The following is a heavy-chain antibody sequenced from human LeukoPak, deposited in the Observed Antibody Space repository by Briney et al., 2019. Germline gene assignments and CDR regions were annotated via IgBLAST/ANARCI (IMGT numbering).Heavy chain of an antibody. CDR3: AREGPLTYYDFWSGYYPNDY. CDR2: ISAYNGNT. D-gene: IGHD3-3*01. J-gene: IGHJ4*02. V-gene: IGHV1-18*01. CDR1: GYTFTSYG. Sequence: GASVKVSCKASGYTFTSYGISWVRQAPGQGLEWMGWISAYNGNTNYAQKLQGRVTMTTDTSTSTAYMELRSLRSDDTAAYYCAREGPLTYYDFWSGYYPNDYWGQGTLVTVSS.